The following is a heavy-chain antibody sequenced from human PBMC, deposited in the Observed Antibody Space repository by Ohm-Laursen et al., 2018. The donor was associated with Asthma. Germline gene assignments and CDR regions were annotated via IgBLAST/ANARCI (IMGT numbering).Heavy chain of an antibody. V-gene: IGHV3-21*01. CDR1: GYTFSRYS. J-gene: IGHJ1*01. CDR3: ARIGPEWELPGREYSLHH. CDR2: ISTASTFI. D-gene: IGHD1-26*01. Sequence: SLRLSCSASGYTFSRYSIHWVRQVPGKGLEWVASISTASTFIYYADSVWGRFTTSRDNAKNSVYLQMNGLRAEDTALYYCARIGPEWELPGREYSLHHWGQGTQVTVSS.